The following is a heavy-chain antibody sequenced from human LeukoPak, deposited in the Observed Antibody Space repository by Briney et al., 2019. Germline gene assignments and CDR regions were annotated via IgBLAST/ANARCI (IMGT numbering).Heavy chain of an antibody. CDR2: VYYSGNT. J-gene: IGHJ4*02. Sequence: PSETLSLTCSVSGGSISTYYYSWIRQPSGKELEWIGYVYYSGNTNYNPSLKSRVTLSVDKPKNQVSLKLISVTAADTAVYYCARDALGFHTNTGYPLLYYFDSWGQGTLVTVSS. D-gene: IGHD3-9*01. CDR1: GGSISTYY. V-gene: IGHV4-59*12. CDR3: ARDALGFHTNTGYPLLYYFDS.